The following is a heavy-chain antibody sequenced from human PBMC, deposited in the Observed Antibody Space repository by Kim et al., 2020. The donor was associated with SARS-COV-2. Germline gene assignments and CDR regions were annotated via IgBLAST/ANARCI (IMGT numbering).Heavy chain of an antibody. Sequence: SETLSLTCTVSGGSISSYYWSWIRQPPGKGLEWIGYIYYSGSTNYNPSLKSRVTISVDTSKNQFSLKLSSVTAADTAVYYCARYRPTAMAFDYWGQGTLVTVSS. CDR2: IYYSGST. CDR1: GGSISSYY. CDR3: ARYRPTAMAFDY. J-gene: IGHJ4*02. V-gene: IGHV4-59*13. D-gene: IGHD5-18*01.